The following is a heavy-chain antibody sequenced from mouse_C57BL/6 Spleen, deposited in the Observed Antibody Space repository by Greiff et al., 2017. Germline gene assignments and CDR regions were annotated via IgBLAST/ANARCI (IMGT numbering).Heavy chain of an antibody. CDR1: GYTFTSYW. J-gene: IGHJ3*01. D-gene: IGHD1-1*01. Sequence: QVQLQQPGAELVKPGASVKMSCKASGYTFTSYWITWVKQRPGQGLEWIGDIYPGSGSTNYNEKFKSKATLTVDPSSSTAYMQLSSLTSEDSAVYYCARQGTVVATRFAYWGQGTLVTVSA. CDR3: ARQGTVVATRFAY. V-gene: IGHV1-55*01. CDR2: IYPGSGST.